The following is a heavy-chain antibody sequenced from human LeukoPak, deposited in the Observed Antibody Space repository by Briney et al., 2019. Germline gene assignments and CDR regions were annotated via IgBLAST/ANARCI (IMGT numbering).Heavy chain of an antibody. CDR2: XYYSGRN. CDR1: XX. V-gene: IGHV4-39*01. Sequence: XXXGWXRXAPGXXVXXXGXXYYSGRNNDNMSLKSRVTISVKVAKNKFSLKLRSVTAADTAVYHCARHPAPGIAVREAAVDYWGQGTLVTVSS. D-gene: IGHD6-19*01. CDR3: ARHPAPGIAVREAAVDY. J-gene: IGHJ4*02.